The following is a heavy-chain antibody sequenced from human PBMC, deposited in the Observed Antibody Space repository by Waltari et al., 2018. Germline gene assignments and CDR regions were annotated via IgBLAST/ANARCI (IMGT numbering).Heavy chain of an antibody. CDR2: VDPEDDET. Sequence: EVQLVQSGAEVKKPGATVKISCKASGYTFTDYYMHWVQQAPGKGLGGMGRVDPEDDETLYAEKYQGRVTITEETTTDTAYMELSSLRSEEAAVYYCATDEGRYCNWFDPWGQGTLVTVSS. J-gene: IGHJ5*02. CDR1: GYTFTDYY. CDR3: ATDEGRYCNWFDP. D-gene: IGHD2-15*01. V-gene: IGHV1-69-2*01.